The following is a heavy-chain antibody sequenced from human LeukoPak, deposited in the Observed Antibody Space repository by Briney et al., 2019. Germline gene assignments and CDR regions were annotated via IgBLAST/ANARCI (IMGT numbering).Heavy chain of an antibody. Sequence: ASVQVSCKVSGYTLTELSMHWVRQAPGKGLEWMGGFDPEDGETIYAQKFQGRVTMTEDTSTDTAYMELSSLRSEDTAVYYCATVRYYHSSLRTYYFDYGGQGTLVTVSS. CDR1: GYTLTELS. V-gene: IGHV1-24*01. CDR3: ATVRYYHSSLRTYYFDY. D-gene: IGHD3-22*01. CDR2: FDPEDGET. J-gene: IGHJ4*02.